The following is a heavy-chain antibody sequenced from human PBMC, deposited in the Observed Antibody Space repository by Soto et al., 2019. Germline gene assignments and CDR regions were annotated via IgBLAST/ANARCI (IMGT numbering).Heavy chain of an antibody. J-gene: IGHJ6*02. V-gene: IGHV1-69*13. CDR3: AREKGNIVSVPADAVYYPTETSGMDV. CDR2: IIPIFGTA. CDR1: GGTFSSYA. D-gene: IGHD2-2*01. Sequence: ASVKVSCKASGGTFSSYAISWVRQAPGQGLEWMGGIIPIFGTANYAQKFQGRVTITADESTSTAYMELSSLRSEDTAVYYCAREKGNIVSVPADAVYYPTETSGMDVWGQGTTVTVSS.